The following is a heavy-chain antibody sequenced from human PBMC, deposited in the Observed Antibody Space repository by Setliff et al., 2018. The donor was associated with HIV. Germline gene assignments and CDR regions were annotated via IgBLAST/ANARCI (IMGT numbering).Heavy chain of an antibody. CDR1: GFTVSSNY. Sequence: ETLSLSCAASGFTVSSNYMSWVRQAPEKGLEWVSLIYSEGSTYYADSVKGRFTISRDVSKNTLFLQMNNLGTEDTAVYYCARGRPTIFGVHNRPLDHWGQGTLVTVSS. V-gene: IGHV3-66*02. CDR3: ARGRPTIFGVHNRPLDH. CDR2: IYSEGST. J-gene: IGHJ4*02. D-gene: IGHD3-3*01.